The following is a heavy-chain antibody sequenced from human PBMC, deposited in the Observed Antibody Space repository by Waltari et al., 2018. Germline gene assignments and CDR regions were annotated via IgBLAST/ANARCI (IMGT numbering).Heavy chain of an antibody. Sequence: QVQLVQSGAEVKKPGASVKVSCKASGYTFTSYAMHWVRQAPRQRLEWMGWINAGNGNTKYSQKFQGRVTITRDTSASTAYMELNSLRAEDTAVYYCAKGEVREQWLVRGSVFDYWGQGTLVTVSS. CDR1: GYTFTSYA. D-gene: IGHD6-19*01. V-gene: IGHV1-3*01. J-gene: IGHJ4*02. CDR2: INAGNGNT. CDR3: AKGEVREQWLVRGSVFDY.